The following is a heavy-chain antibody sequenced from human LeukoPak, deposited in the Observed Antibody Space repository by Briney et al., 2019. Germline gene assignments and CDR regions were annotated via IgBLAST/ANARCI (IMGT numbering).Heavy chain of an antibody. CDR3: AKDVGATTRLPIDY. D-gene: IGHD1-26*01. CDR2: IYTSGST. Sequence: SETLSLTCTVSGGSISSGSYYWRWIRQPAGKGLECIGRIYTSGSTNYTPSLKSRITISVYTSKHQFSLKLSSVTAAHTAVYYCAKDVGATTRLPIDYWGQGPRVTVSS. V-gene: IGHV4-61*02. CDR1: GGSISSGSYY. J-gene: IGHJ4*02.